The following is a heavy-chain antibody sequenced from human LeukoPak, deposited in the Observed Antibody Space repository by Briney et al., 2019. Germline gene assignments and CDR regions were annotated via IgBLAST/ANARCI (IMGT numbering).Heavy chain of an antibody. CDR3: AREGDYGDQYYFDY. J-gene: IGHJ4*02. Sequence: GGSLRLSCAASGFTFSSYEMNWVRQAPGKGLEWVSYISSSGSTIYYADSVKGRFTISRDNAKNSLYLQMNSLRAEDTAVYYCAREGDYGDQYYFDYWGQGTLVTVSS. D-gene: IGHD4-17*01. CDR2: ISSSGSTI. V-gene: IGHV3-48*03. CDR1: GFTFSSYE.